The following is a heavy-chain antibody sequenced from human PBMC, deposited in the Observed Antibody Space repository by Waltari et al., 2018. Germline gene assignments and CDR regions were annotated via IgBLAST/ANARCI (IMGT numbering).Heavy chain of an antibody. J-gene: IGHJ4*02. Sequence: QVQLQESGPGLVKPSETLSLTCAVSGYSISSGYYWGWIRQPPGKGLEWIGSIYHSGSTYYNPALKSRVTISVDTSKNQFSLKLSSVTAADTAVYYCARLLDFRSGCFDYWGQGTLVTVSS. V-gene: IGHV4-38-2*01. D-gene: IGHD3-3*01. CDR3: ARLLDFRSGCFDY. CDR2: IYHSGST. CDR1: GYSISSGYY.